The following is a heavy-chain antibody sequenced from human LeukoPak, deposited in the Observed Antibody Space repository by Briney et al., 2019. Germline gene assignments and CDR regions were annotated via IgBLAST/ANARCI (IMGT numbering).Heavy chain of an antibody. CDR2: INPNSGGT. CDR1: GYTFTGYY. CDR3: AGDWGHYYDSSGYQLDY. V-gene: IGHV1-2*04. J-gene: IGHJ4*02. D-gene: IGHD3-22*01. Sequence: GASVKVSCKASGYTFTGYYMHWVRQAPGQGLEWMGWINPNSGGTNYAQKFQGWVTMTRDTSISTAYMELSRLRSDDTAVYYCAGDWGHYYDSSGYQLDYWGQGTLVTVSS.